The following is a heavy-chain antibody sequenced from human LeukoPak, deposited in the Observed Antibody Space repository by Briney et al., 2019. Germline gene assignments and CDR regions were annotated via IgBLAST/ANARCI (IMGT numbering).Heavy chain of an antibody. D-gene: IGHD1-1*01. CDR2: IYYSGST. V-gene: IGHV4-59*01. CDR3: ARVSGKTGTGSYYYYHYYMDV. Sequence: SETLSLTCTVSGGSISSYYWSWIRQPPGKGLEWIGYIYYSGSTNYNPSLKSRVTISVDTSKNQFSLKLSSVTAADTAVYYCARVSGKTGTGSYYYYHYYMDVWGKGTTVTVSS. CDR1: GGSISSYY. J-gene: IGHJ6*03.